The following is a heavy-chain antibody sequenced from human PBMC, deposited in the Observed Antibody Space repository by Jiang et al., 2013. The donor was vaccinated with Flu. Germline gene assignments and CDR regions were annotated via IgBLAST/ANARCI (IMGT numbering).Heavy chain of an antibody. CDR1: GYSVSSGYY. D-gene: IGHD6-13*01. V-gene: IGHV4-38-2*01. Sequence: PGLVKPSETLSLTCAVSGYSVSSGYYWGWIRQPPGKGLEWIGSIYHSGTTYYNPSLKSRVTISLDTSKNQFSLKVISVTAADTAVYYCARAEDLYSSSGYWGQGTLVTVSS. CDR2: IYHSGTT. CDR3: ARAEDLYSSSGY. J-gene: IGHJ4*02.